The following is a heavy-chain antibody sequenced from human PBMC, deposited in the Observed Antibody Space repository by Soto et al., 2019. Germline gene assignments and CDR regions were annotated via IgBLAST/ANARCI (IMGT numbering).Heavy chain of an antibody. J-gene: IGHJ4*02. CDR2: ITHSGST. Sequence: SETLSLTCTVSGGSISSGGFYWSWFRQPPGKGLEWIGEITHSGSTNYSPSLKSRVTISVDSSKSQFSLKMTSVTAADTAVYFCARGKYNYGYFDYWGQGILVT. V-gene: IGHV4-61*08. D-gene: IGHD3-10*01. CDR3: ARGKYNYGYFDY. CDR1: GGSISSGGFY.